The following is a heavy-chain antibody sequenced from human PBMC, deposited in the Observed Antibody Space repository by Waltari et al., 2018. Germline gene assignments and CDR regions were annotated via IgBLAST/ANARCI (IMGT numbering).Heavy chain of an antibody. V-gene: IGHV4-39*01. CDR1: GGSISSSSYY. CDR2: IYYSGST. D-gene: IGHD3-10*01. Sequence: QLQLQESGPGLVKPSETLSLTCTVSGGSISSSSYYWGWIRQPPGKGLEWSGSIYYSGSTYYNPSLKSRVTISVDTSKNQFSLKLSSVTAADTAVYYCARPRSGSYYEFDYWGQGTLVTVSS. J-gene: IGHJ4*02. CDR3: ARPRSGSYYEFDY.